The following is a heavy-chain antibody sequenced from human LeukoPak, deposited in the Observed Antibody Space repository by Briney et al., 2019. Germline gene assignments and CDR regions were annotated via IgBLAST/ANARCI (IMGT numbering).Heavy chain of an antibody. CDR2: ISSSSSAI. CDR3: AGGPFGVVIL. J-gene: IGHJ4*02. V-gene: IGHV3-48*01. CDR1: GLASSSYT. D-gene: IGHD3-3*01. Sequence: PGGSLRLSCAASGLASSSYTMHWARQAPGKGLEWVSYISSSSSAIYYADSVKGRFTISRDNSKNTLYLQMNSLRAEDTAVYYCAGGPFGVVILGGQGTLVTVSS.